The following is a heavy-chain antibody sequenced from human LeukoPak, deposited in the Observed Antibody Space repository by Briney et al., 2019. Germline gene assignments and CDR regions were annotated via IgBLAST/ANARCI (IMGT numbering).Heavy chain of an antibody. CDR3: ARGIPAYYFDY. Sequence: ASVKVSCKASGYTFNSYGISWVRQAPGQGLEWMGWISAYNGNTNYAQKLQGRVTMTTDTPTSTAYMELRGLRSDDTAVYYCARGIPAYYFDYWGQGTLVTVSS. CDR1: GYTFNSYG. J-gene: IGHJ4*02. D-gene: IGHD2-2*01. V-gene: IGHV1-18*01. CDR2: ISAYNGNT.